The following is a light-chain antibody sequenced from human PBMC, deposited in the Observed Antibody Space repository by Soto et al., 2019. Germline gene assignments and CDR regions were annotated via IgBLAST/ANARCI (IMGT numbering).Light chain of an antibody. J-gene: IGLJ3*02. CDR1: SSDVGTYNY. Sequence: QSALTQPASVSGSPGQSITISCTGTSSDVGTYNYVSWYQHRPGKAPKLMIYDVSYRPSGVSNRFSGSKSANTASLTISGLQAEDEAEYYCSSYTTSNTQVFGGGTKLTVL. CDR2: DVS. V-gene: IGLV2-14*01. CDR3: SSYTTSNTQV.